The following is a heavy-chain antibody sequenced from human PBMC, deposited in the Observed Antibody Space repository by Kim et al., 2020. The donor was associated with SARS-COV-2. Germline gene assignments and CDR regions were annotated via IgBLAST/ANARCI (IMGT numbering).Heavy chain of an antibody. V-gene: IGHV7-4-1*02. CDR1: GYTFPTYA. J-gene: IGHJ4*02. CDR3: ARDYDEKWSSSWCFDY. Sequence: ASVKVSCKASGYTFPTYAMNWVRQAPGQGLEWMGWINTNTGNPTYAQGFTGRFVFSLDTSVSTAYLQISSLKAEDTAVYYCARDYDEKWSSSWCFDYWGQGTLVTVSS. CDR2: INTNTGNP. D-gene: IGHD6-13*01.